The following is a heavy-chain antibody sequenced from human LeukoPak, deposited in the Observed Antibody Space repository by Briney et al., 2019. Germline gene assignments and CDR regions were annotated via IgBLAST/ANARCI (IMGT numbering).Heavy chain of an antibody. CDR3: ASTPYGDYALDY. CDR1: GFTFSSYW. J-gene: IGHJ4*02. D-gene: IGHD4-17*01. Sequence: GESLRLSCAASGFTFSSYWMSWVRQAPGKGLEWVADIKQDGSEKYYVDSVKGRFTISRDNAKNSLYLQMNSLRAEDTAVYYCASTPYGDYALDYWGQGTLVTVSS. V-gene: IGHV3-7*01. CDR2: IKQDGSEK.